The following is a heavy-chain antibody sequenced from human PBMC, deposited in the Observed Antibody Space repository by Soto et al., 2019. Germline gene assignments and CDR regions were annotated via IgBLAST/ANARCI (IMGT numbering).Heavy chain of an antibody. CDR2: IWYDGSNK. V-gene: IGHV3-33*01. D-gene: IGHD3-3*01. J-gene: IGHJ4*02. Sequence: QVQLVESGGGVVQPGRSLRLSCAASGFTFSSYGMHWVRQAPGKGLEWVAVIWYDGSNKYYADSVKGRFTISRDNSKNTLYLHMNSVRAEDTAVYYCARDPHLEWLFPGGAWGYWGQGTLVTVSS. CDR3: ARDPHLEWLFPGGAWGY. CDR1: GFTFSSYG.